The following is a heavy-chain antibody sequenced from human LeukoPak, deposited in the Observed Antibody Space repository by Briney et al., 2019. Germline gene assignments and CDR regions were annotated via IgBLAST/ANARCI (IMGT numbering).Heavy chain of an antibody. J-gene: IGHJ4*02. CDR3: ASLVYCGADCYTDY. CDR1: GFTFSSYS. V-gene: IGHV3-21*01. D-gene: IGHD2-21*02. CDR2: ISSSSNYI. Sequence: PGGSLRLSCAASGFTFSSYSMIWVRQAPGKGLEWVSSISSSSNYIYYADSVKGRFTIPRDNAKNSLYLQMSSLRAEDTAVYYCASLVYCGADCYTDYWGQGTLVTVSS.